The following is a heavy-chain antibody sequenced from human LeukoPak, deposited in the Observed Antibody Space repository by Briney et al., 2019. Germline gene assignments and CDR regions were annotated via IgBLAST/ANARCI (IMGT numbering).Heavy chain of an antibody. V-gene: IGHV3-23*01. D-gene: IGHD1-20*01. CDR2: ISANGGGT. CDR1: GFIFRNYA. Sequence: GGSLRLSCGASGFIFRNYAMSWVRQAPGEGLEWVSGISANGGGTYYADSVKGRFTISRDNSKNTLYLQMNSLRAEDTAVYSCAREGITGTTSPYFDYWGQGTLVTVSS. CDR3: AREGITGTTSPYFDY. J-gene: IGHJ4*02.